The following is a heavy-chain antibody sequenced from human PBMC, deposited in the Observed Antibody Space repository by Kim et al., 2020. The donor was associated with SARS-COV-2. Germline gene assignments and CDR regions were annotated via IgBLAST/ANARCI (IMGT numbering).Heavy chain of an antibody. Sequence: KWSNDYAVTVKSRITINPDTSKNQFSLQLNSVTPEDTAVYYCARSFDFDYWGQGTLVTVSS. CDR3: ARSFDFDY. J-gene: IGHJ4*02. CDR2: KWSN. V-gene: IGHV6-1*01.